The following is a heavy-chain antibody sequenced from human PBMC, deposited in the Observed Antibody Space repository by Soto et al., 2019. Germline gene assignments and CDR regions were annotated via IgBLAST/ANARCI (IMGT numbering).Heavy chain of an antibody. Sequence: EHLLESGGGVVQRGGSLRLSCAASGFIFSNYAMTWVRQAPGKGREWVSRISGRGGSTYYADSVKGRLTMSRDNSKNTLYLQMNSLSAEDTAIYYCARRAGGAVVWYYDLWGRGTLVTV. CDR3: ARRAGGAVVWYYDL. CDR1: GFIFSNYA. J-gene: IGHJ2*01. V-gene: IGHV3-23*01. CDR2: ISGRGGST. D-gene: IGHD2-21*01.